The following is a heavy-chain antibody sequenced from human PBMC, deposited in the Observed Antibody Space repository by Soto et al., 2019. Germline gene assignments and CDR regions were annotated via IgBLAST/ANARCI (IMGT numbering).Heavy chain of an antibody. CDR3: ASWDVSAAAGVQH. CDR1: GGSISSGGYY. V-gene: IGHV4-31*03. J-gene: IGHJ1*01. CDR2: TYYSGST. Sequence: QVQLQESGPGLVKPSQTLSLTCTFSGGSISSGGYYWSWIRQHPGKGLEWIGYTYYSGSTYYNPSLKSRVTISEDTSKNQFSLKLSSVTAADTAVYYCASWDVSAAAGVQHWGQGTLVTVSS. D-gene: IGHD6-13*01.